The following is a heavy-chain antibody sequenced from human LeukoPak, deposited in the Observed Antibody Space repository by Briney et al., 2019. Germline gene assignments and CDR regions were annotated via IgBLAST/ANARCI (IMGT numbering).Heavy chain of an antibody. Sequence: ASVKVSCKASGYTFTSYAMNWVRQAPGQGLEWMGWINAYNGNTNYAQKLQGRVTMTTDTSTSTAYMELRSLRSDDTAVYYCARDQIPIVVVTFDYYYYYGMDVWGQGTTVTVSS. V-gene: IGHV1-18*01. D-gene: IGHD2-21*02. CDR2: INAYNGNT. J-gene: IGHJ6*02. CDR1: GYTFTSYA. CDR3: ARDQIPIVVVTFDYYYYYGMDV.